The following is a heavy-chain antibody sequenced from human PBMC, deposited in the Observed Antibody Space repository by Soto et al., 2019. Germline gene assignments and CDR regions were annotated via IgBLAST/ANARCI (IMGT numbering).Heavy chain of an antibody. CDR1: GFTFGSYA. D-gene: IGHD6-13*01. CDR3: AKDWQQLGVFDY. CDR2: ISGSGGST. V-gene: IGHV3-23*01. Sequence: HPGGSLRLSCAASGFTFGSYAMSWVRQAPGKGLEWVSAISGSGGSTYYADSVKGRFTISRDNSKNTLYLQMNSLRAEDTAVYYCAKDWQQLGVFDYWGQGTLVTVSS. J-gene: IGHJ4*02.